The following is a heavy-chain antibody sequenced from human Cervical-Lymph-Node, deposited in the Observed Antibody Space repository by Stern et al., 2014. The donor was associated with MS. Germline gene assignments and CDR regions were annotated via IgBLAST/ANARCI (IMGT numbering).Heavy chain of an antibody. CDR3: AAYCSGGSCSWGSFDY. D-gene: IGHD2-15*01. Sequence: QVQLVQSGAEVQKPGASVKVSCEASGYNFTSYAMHWVRQAPGQRLEWMGWCNAGNGNTKYSQKFQGRVTITRDTSASTAYMELSSLRSEDTAVYYCAAYCSGGSCSWGSFDYWGQGTLVTVSS. V-gene: IGHV1-3*01. CDR1: GYNFTSYA. CDR2: CNAGNGNT. J-gene: IGHJ4*02.